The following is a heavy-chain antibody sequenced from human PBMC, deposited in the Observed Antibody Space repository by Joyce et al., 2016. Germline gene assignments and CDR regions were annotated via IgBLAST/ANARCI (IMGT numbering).Heavy chain of an antibody. CDR1: GYIFTSYG. V-gene: IGHV1-18*01. J-gene: IGHJ3*01. D-gene: IGHD5-18*01. CDR2: ISVYNGYT. CDR3: ARPSTSMVTDDAFDL. Sequence: QVQLVQSGAEVKKPGASVKVSCKASGYIFTSYGINWVRQAPGQGLEWMGGISVYNGYTNYAQKFQGRLTMTTDTSTSTAYMELKSLRSDDTAVYYCARPSTSMVTDDAFDLWGQGTMVTVSS.